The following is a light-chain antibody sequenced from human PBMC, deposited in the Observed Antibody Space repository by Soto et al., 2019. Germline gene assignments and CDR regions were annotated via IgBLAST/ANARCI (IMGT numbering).Light chain of an antibody. V-gene: IGLV7-46*01. Sequence: QAVVTQEPSLTVSPGGTVTLTCGSSTGDVTSGHYPYWFQQTPGQATRTLIYDTSNKHSWTPARFSGSLLGGKAALTLSGAQPEDEAIYYCLLAYSSSRPVFGGGTKLTVL. CDR2: DTS. J-gene: IGLJ2*01. CDR1: TGDVTSGHY. CDR3: LLAYSSSRPV.